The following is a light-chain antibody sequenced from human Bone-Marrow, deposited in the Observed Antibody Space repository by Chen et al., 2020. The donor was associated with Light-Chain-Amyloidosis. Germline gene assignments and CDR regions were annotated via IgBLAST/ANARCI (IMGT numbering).Light chain of an antibody. CDR3: QVWDRSSDRPG. Sequence: SYELTQPSSLSVAPGQTATIACGGNNIGSTSVHGYQQTPGQAPLLVVYDDSDRPSGIPERLSGANSGNTATRTISRVEAGDEADYYCQVWDRSSDRPGFGGGTKLTVL. V-gene: IGLV3-21*02. CDR1: NIGSTS. J-gene: IGLJ3*02. CDR2: DDS.